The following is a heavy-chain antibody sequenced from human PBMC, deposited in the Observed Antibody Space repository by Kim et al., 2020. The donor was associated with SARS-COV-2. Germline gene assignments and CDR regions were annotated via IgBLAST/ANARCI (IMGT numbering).Heavy chain of an antibody. J-gene: IGHJ4*02. CDR3: AKTRREGHTGYSSSCLDY. D-gene: IGHD6-13*01. Sequence: GGSLRLSCAASGFTFSSYAMSWVRQAPGKGLEWVSAISGSGGSTYYADSVKGRFTISRDNSKNTLYLQMNSLRAEDTAVYYCAKTRREGHTGYSSSCLDYWGQGTLVTVSS. CDR2: ISGSGGST. CDR1: GFTFSSYA. V-gene: IGHV3-23*01.